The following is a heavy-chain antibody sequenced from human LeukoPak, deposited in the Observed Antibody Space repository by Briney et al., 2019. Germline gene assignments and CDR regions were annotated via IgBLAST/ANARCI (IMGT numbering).Heavy chain of an antibody. Sequence: ASVKVSFKASGYTFTSYDINWVRQATGQGLEWMGWMNPNSGNTGYAQKFQGRVTMTRNTSISPAYMELSSLRSEDTAVYYCARIRARRYYDSSGYYLFDYWGQGTLVTVSS. D-gene: IGHD3-22*01. CDR2: MNPNSGNT. CDR1: GYTFTSYD. V-gene: IGHV1-8*01. CDR3: ARIRARRYYDSSGYYLFDY. J-gene: IGHJ4*02.